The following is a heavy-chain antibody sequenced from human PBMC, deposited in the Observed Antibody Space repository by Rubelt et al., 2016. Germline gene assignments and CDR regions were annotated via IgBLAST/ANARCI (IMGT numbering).Heavy chain of an antibody. D-gene: IGHD3-22*01. CDR1: GGSFSGYY. Sequence: QVQLQQWGAGLLKPSETLSLTCAVYGGSFSGYYWSWIRQPPGKGLEWIGEINHSGSTNYNPSLKSRVTISVETSKNQFSLKLSSVTAADTAVYYCARHGHPEGYYDSSGYYNYFDYWGQGTLVTVSS. CDR2: INHSGST. J-gene: IGHJ4*02. CDR3: ARHGHPEGYYDSSGYYNYFDY. V-gene: IGHV4-34*01.